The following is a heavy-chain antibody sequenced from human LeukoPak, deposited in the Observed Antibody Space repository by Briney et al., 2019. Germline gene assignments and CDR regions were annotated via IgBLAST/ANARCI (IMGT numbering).Heavy chain of an antibody. V-gene: IGHV1-2*02. Sequence: ASVKVSCKASGYSXTAYSIVGVRQAPGQGLEWMGWIHPHSGGTEYVKRFQGRVTMTRDTAISTAYMEVNSLGNDDAAVYYCARLGTGYSLSYWGQGTQVIVSS. J-gene: IGHJ4*02. D-gene: IGHD5-18*01. CDR2: IHPHSGGT. CDR1: GYSXTAYS. CDR3: ARLGTGYSLSY.